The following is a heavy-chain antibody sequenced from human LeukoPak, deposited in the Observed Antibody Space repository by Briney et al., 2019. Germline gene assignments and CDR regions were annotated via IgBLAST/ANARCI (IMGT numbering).Heavy chain of an antibody. V-gene: IGHV3-30*04. CDR1: GFAFSSYA. CDR3: ARDQPYFDS. Sequence: RGCLRLSCAASGFAFSSYAMHWVRQAPDKGLEWVAVISYDGTDKYYADSVKGRFTISRDNSKNMLYLQMNSLRAEDTAVYFCARDQPYFDSWGQGTLVTVSS. CDR2: ISYDGTDK. J-gene: IGHJ4*02.